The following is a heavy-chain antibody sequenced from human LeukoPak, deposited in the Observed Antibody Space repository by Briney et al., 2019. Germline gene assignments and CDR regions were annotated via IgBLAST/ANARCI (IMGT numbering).Heavy chain of an antibody. V-gene: IGHV3-30*18. CDR2: ISYDGTNK. Sequence: PGGSLRLSCAASGFTFSSYGMHWVRQAPGKGLEWVAVISYDGTNKYYADSVKGRFTISRDSSKNTLYLQMNSLRAEDTAVYYCAKDASPTVTTAYWYFDLWGRGTLVTVSS. CDR3: AKDASPTVTTAYWYFDL. D-gene: IGHD4-17*01. J-gene: IGHJ2*01. CDR1: GFTFSSYG.